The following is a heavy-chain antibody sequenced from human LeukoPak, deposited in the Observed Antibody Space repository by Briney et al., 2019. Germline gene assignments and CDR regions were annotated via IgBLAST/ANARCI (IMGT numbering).Heavy chain of an antibody. J-gene: IGHJ4*02. CDR2: IYYSGST. V-gene: IGHV4-59*01. D-gene: IGHD2/OR15-2a*01. CDR1: GGSISSYY. Sequence: SETLSLTCTVSGGSISSYYWSWIRQPPGKGLEWIGYIYYSGSTNYNPSLKSRVTISVDTSKNQFSLKLSSVTAADTAVYYCARELTFPGTFIDYWGQGTLVTVSS. CDR3: ARELTFPGTFIDY.